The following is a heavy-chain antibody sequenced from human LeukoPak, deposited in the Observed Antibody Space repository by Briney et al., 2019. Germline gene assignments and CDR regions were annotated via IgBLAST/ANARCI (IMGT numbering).Heavy chain of an antibody. CDR1: GGSFSGYY. Sequence: PSETLSPTCAVCGGSFSGYYWSWIRQPPGKGLEWIGEINHSGSTNYNPSLKSRVTISVDTSKNQFSLKLSSVTAADTAVYYCARRGVTIFGVVIIPNNFDYWGQGTLVTVSS. D-gene: IGHD3-3*01. J-gene: IGHJ4*02. CDR2: INHSGST. CDR3: ARRGVTIFGVVIIPNNFDY. V-gene: IGHV4-34*01.